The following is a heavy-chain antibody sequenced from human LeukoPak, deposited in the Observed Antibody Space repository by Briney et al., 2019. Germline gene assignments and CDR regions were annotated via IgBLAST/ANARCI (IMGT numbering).Heavy chain of an antibody. CDR3: ARDRRRTETDY. Sequence: ASVKVSCKASGGTFSSYAISWVRQAPGQGLEWMGWINPNSGGTNYAQKFQGRVTMTRDTSISTAYMELSRLRSDDTAVYYCARDRRRTETDYWGQGTLVTVSS. D-gene: IGHD1-14*01. J-gene: IGHJ4*02. CDR2: INPNSGGT. CDR1: GGTFSSYA. V-gene: IGHV1-2*02.